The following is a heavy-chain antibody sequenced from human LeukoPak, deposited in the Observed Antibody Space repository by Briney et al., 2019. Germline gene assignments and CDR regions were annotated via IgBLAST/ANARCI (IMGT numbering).Heavy chain of an antibody. D-gene: IGHD6-6*01. CDR2: IYYSGST. CDR3: ARRDIAARLNWFDP. CDR1: GGSISSGGYY. Sequence: SQTLSLTCTVSGGSISSGGYYWSWIRQHPGKGLEWIGYIYYSGSTYYNPSLKSRVTISVDTSKNQFSLKLSSVTAADTAVYYCARRDIAARLNWFDPWGQGTLVTVSS. V-gene: IGHV4-31*03. J-gene: IGHJ5*02.